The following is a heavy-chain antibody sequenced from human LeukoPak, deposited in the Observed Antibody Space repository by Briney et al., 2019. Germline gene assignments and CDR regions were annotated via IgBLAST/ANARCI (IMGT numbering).Heavy chain of an antibody. D-gene: IGHD1-26*01. Sequence: PSETLSLTCTVSGGSISSHYWSWIRQPPGKGLEWIGYIYYSGSTNYNPSLKSRVTISVDTSKNQFSLKLSSVTAADTAVYYCARVRGSYYPDWGQGTLVTVSS. CDR3: ARVRGSYYPD. J-gene: IGHJ4*02. CDR1: GGSISSHY. CDR2: IYYSGST. V-gene: IGHV4-59*11.